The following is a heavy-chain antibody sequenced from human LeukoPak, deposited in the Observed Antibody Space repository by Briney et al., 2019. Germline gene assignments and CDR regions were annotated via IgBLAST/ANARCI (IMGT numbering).Heavy chain of an antibody. CDR3: ARVGYSSGWYSGFDY. D-gene: IGHD6-19*01. CDR2: IKQAGSEK. Sequence: GSLRLSCAASGFTFSSYWMSWVRQAPGKGLEWVANIKQAGSEKYYVDSVKGRFTISRDNAKNSLYLQMNSLRAEDTAVYYCARVGYSSGWYSGFDYWGQGTLVTVSS. CDR1: GFTFSSYW. V-gene: IGHV3-7*01. J-gene: IGHJ4*02.